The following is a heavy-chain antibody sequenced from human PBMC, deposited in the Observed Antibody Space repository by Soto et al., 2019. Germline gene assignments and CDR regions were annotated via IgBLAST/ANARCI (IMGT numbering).Heavy chain of an antibody. Sequence: PGGSLRISCAASGFTFSSYAMHWVRQAPGKGLEWVAVISYDGSNKYYADSVKGRFTISRDNSKNTLYLQMNSLRAEDTAVYYCARGGADYGEPPPYYYYGMDVWGQGTTVTVSS. J-gene: IGHJ6*02. CDR3: ARGGADYGEPPPYYYYGMDV. D-gene: IGHD4-17*01. CDR2: ISYDGSNK. CDR1: GFTFSSYA. V-gene: IGHV3-30-3*01.